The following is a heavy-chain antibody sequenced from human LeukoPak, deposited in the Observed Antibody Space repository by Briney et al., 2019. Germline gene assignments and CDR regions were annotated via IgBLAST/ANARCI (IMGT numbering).Heavy chain of an antibody. CDR1: GYSISSGYY. D-gene: IGHD3-22*01. Sequence: SETLSLTCGVSGYSISSGYYWGWIRQPPGKGLEWIGSIYHSGSTYYNPSLKSRVTISVDTSKNQFSLKLSSVTAADTAVYYCARLYYDSSGESTFDYWGQGTLVTVSS. CDR2: IYHSGST. CDR3: ARLYYDSSGESTFDY. V-gene: IGHV4-38-2*01. J-gene: IGHJ4*02.